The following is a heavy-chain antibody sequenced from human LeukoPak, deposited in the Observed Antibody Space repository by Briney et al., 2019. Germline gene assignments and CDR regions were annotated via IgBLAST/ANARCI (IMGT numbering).Heavy chain of an antibody. V-gene: IGHV4-38-2*02. J-gene: IGHJ3*02. CDR2: IYHSGST. CDR1: GYSISSSYY. CDR3: ARDWGRYCSSTSCPYAFDI. Sequence: IPSETLSLTCTVSGYSISSSYYWGWIRQPPGKGLEWIGSIYHSGSTYYNPSLKSRVTISVDTSKNQFSLKLSSVTAADTAVYYCARDWGRYCSSTSCPYAFDIWGQGTMVTVSS. D-gene: IGHD2-2*01.